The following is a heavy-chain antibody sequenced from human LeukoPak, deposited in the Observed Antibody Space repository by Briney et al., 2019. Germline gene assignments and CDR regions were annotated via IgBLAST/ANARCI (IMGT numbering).Heavy chain of an antibody. CDR1: GFTVSSNY. CDR3: ARETEGWFDP. CDR2: IYSGGST. J-gene: IGHJ5*02. Sequence: PGGSLRLSCAASGFTVSSNYMSWVRQAPGKGLEWVSIIYSGGSTYYADSVKGRFTISRDNSKNTVYLQMNSLSAEDTAVYYCARETEGWFDPWGQGTLVTVSS. V-gene: IGHV3-53*01.